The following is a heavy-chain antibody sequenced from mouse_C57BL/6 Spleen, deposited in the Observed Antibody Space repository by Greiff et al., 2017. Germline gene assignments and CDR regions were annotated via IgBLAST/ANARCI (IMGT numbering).Heavy chain of an antibody. CDR1: GFTFSSYA. CDR3: TRRGYDGYYYAMDY. CDR2: ISSGGDYI. Sequence: EVKLEESGEGLVKPGGSLKLSCAASGFTFSSYAMSWVRQTPEKRLEWVVYISSGGDYIYYADTVKGRFTISRDNARNTLYLQMSSLKSEDTAMYYCTRRGYDGYYYAMDYWGQGTSVTVSS. V-gene: IGHV5-9-1*02. J-gene: IGHJ4*01. D-gene: IGHD2-3*01.